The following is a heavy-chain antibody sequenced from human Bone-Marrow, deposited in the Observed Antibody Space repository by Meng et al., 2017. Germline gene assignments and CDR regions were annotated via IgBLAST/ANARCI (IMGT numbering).Heavy chain of an antibody. D-gene: IGHD6-25*01. V-gene: IGHV3-11*04. Sequence: GESLKISCAASGFTVSHNYMSWVRQAPGKGLEWVSYISSSGSTIYYADSVKGRFTISKDNAKNSLYLQMNSLRAEDTAVYYCARESIRRLYYGMDVWGQGTTVTVSS. CDR2: ISSSGSTI. CDR3: ARESIRRLYYGMDV. CDR1: GFTVSHNY. J-gene: IGHJ6*02.